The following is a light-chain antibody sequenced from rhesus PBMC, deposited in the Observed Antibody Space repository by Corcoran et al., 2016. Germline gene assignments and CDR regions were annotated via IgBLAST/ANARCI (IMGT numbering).Light chain of an antibody. CDR1: QSISRW. CDR2: KAS. J-gene: IGKJ1*01. CDR3: QQYSSSRPWT. V-gene: IGKV1-22*01. Sequence: DIQMTQSPSSLSASVGDTVTITCRASQSISRWLAWYQQKPGKAPNLLIYKASSLQSGVPSRFSGSGSGTEFTLTISRLKSEDFATYYWQQYSSSRPWTFGQGTKVEFK.